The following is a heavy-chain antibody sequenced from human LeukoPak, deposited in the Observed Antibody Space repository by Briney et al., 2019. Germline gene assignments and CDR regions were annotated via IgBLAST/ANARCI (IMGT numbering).Heavy chain of an antibody. CDR2: INHSGST. Sequence: ASETLSLTCAVYGGSFSGYYWSWIRQPPGKGLEWIGEINHSGSTNYNPSLKSRVTISVDTSKNQFSLRLSSVTAADTAVYYCARVLEGSSGQPWYFDLWGRGTLVTVYS. V-gene: IGHV4-34*01. CDR3: ARVLEGSSGQPWYFDL. CDR1: GGSFSGYY. D-gene: IGHD6-19*01. J-gene: IGHJ2*01.